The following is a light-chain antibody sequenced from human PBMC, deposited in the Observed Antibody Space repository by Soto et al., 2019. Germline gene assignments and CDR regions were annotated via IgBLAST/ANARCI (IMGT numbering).Light chain of an antibody. CDR1: QSISSW. V-gene: IGKV1-5*03. Sequence: DIQMTQSPSTLSASVGDRVTITCRASQSISSWLAWYQQKPGKAPKLLIYKASSLESGVPSRFSGSGSGTXFTXXIXSLQPDDFAXYXCQHYNSYWTFGQGTKVEIK. CDR3: QHYNSYWT. J-gene: IGKJ1*01. CDR2: KAS.